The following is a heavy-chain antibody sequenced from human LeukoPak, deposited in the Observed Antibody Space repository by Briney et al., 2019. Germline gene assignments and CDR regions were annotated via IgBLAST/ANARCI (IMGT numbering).Heavy chain of an antibody. Sequence: GVSLRLSCSASGFTFSSYGLHWVRQAPGKGLEWVAFIRYDGSNNYYADSVKGRFTISRDNSKSTLYLQMNSLRAEDTAVYYCAKDPLYYDFWSGYSSHFDYWGQGTLVTVSS. CDR1: GFTFSSYG. CDR2: IRYDGSNN. CDR3: AKDPLYYDFWSGYSSHFDY. V-gene: IGHV3-30*02. D-gene: IGHD3-3*01. J-gene: IGHJ4*02.